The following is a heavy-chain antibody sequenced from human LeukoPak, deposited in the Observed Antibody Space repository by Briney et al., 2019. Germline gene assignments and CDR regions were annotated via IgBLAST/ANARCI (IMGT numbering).Heavy chain of an antibody. CDR1: GGSLSSSSYY. J-gene: IGHJ4*02. CDR3: ARDRYCSSTSCYPFDY. V-gene: IGHV4-39*01. CDR2: IYYSGST. D-gene: IGHD2-2*01. Sequence: PLETLSLTCTVSGGSLSSSSYYWGWIRQPPGKGLEWLGSIYYSGSTYYNPSLKSRVTISVDTSKNQFSLKLSSVTAADTAVYYCARDRYCSSTSCYPFDYWGQGTLVTVSS.